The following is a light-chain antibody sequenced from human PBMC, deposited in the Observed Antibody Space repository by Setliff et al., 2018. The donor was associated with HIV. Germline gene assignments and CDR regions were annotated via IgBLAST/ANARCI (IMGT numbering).Light chain of an antibody. CDR1: SSDAGDYNF. V-gene: IGLV2-11*01. CDR3: CSSAGTYTPFFV. CDR2: DVT. Sequence: QSVLTQPRSVSGSPGQSVTIACTGTSSDAGDYNFVSWYQLHPGKAPKLIIYDVTRRPSGVPDRFSGSKSANAASLTISGLQAEDEADYYCCSSAGTYTPFFVFGTGTKVTVL. J-gene: IGLJ1*01.